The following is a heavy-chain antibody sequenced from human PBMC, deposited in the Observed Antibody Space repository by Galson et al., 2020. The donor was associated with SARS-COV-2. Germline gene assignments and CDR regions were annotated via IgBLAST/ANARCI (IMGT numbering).Heavy chain of an antibody. V-gene: IGHV4-34*01. Sequence: SQTLSLTCAVYGGPLSGYYWSWIRQPPGKGLEWIGEISQSGSTNYKPSLNSRVTISIDTSKNHFSLRLTSVTAADTAVYYCALRRYYYDSTDYWSLPFDYWGQGALVTV. CDR1: GGPLSGYY. J-gene: IGHJ4*02. CDR2: ISQSGST. CDR3: ALRRYYYDSTDYWSLPFDY. D-gene: IGHD3-22*01.